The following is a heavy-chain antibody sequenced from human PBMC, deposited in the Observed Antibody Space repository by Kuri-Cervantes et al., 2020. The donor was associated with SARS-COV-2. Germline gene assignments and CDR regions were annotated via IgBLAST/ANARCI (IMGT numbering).Heavy chain of an antibody. CDR3: ARVRSWDEYFDY. Sequence: GESLKISCAASGFTFSDYYMSWIRQAPGKGLEWVSYISSSGSTIYYADSVKGRLTISRDNAKNSLYLQMNSLRAEDTAVYYCARVRSWDEYFDYWGQGTLVTVSS. CDR2: ISSSGSTI. V-gene: IGHV3-11*04. D-gene: IGHD6-13*01. J-gene: IGHJ4*02. CDR1: GFTFSDYY.